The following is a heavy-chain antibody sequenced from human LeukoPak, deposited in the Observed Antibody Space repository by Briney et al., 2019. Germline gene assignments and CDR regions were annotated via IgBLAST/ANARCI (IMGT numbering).Heavy chain of an antibody. CDR3: AAQWLERLNWFDP. V-gene: IGHV4-39*01. D-gene: IGHD6-19*01. CDR2: IYYSGST. CDR1: GGSISSSSYY. Sequence: PSETLSLTCTVSGGSISSSSYYWGWIRQPPGKGLEWVGGIYYSGSTYYNPSLKSRVTISVDTSKNQFSLKLSSVTSPDSAVDSCAAQWLERLNWFDPWGQGTLVTVSS. J-gene: IGHJ5*02.